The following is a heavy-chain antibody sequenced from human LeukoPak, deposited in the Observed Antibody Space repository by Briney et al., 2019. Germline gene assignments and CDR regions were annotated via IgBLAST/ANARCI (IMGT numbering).Heavy chain of an antibody. V-gene: IGHV3-23*01. CDR2: IGASGDST. D-gene: IGHD5-24*01. CDR1: GFTFSSHA. J-gene: IGHJ4*02. Sequence: GGSLRLSCVPSGFTFSSHAMHCVRQAPGKGLEWVSLIGASGDSTYYADSVKGRFTISRDNSKNTLYLQVNSLRAEDTGVYYCTRDPFDNWGQGTLVTVSS. CDR3: TRDPFDN.